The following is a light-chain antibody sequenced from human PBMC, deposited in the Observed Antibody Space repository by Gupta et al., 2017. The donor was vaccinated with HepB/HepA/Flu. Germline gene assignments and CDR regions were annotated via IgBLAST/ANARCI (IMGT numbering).Light chain of an antibody. V-gene: IGKV1-39*01. CDR3: QQIHSSSPYT. CDR1: QSISSY. Sequence: DIQMTQSPSSLSASVGDRVTITCRASQSISSYLNWYQQKPGKAPKLLIYAASSWQRGVASRFSGSGGGRDLTLPISSRQQEEFAPYYYQQIHSSSPYTFGQGTKLEIK. J-gene: IGKJ2*01. CDR2: AAS.